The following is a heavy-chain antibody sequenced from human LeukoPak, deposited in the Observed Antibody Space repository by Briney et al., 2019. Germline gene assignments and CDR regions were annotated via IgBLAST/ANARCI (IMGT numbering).Heavy chain of an antibody. CDR2: IYYSGST. CDR3: AGGKLWLGELLPHDY. V-gene: IGHV4-59*02. J-gene: IGHJ4*02. Sequence: SETLSLTCTVSGGSVSSYYWSWIRQPPGKELEWIGYIYYSGSTNYNPSLKSRVTISVDTSKNQFSLKLSSVTAADTAVYYCAGGKLWLGELLPHDYWGQGTLVTVSS. CDR1: GGSVSSYY. D-gene: IGHD3-10*01.